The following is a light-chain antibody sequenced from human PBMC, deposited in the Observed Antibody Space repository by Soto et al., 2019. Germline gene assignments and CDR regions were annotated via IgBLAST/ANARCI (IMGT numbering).Light chain of an antibody. CDR2: EVS. CDR1: SGDGGGYNY. V-gene: IGLV2-8*01. CDR3: SSYAGSNNYVV. Sequence: QSALTQPPSASGSPGQSVTISCTGTSGDGGGYNYVSGYQQHPGKAPKLMIYEVSKRASGVPDRFSGSKSGNTASLTVSGLQAEDEADYYCSSYAGSNNYVVIGGGTKLTVL. J-gene: IGLJ2*01.